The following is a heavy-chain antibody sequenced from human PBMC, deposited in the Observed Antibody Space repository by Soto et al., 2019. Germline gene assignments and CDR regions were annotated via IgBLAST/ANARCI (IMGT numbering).Heavy chain of an antibody. V-gene: IGHV3-74*01. CDR3: ARDGEVY. Sequence: GGSLRLSCAASGFSFSSCWMHWVRQVPGKGLVWVSRINTDGSATNYADSVKGRFTVSRDNAKNTQYLQMNSLRAEDTAVYYCARDGEVYRGQGTLVTVFS. D-gene: IGHD2-21*01. CDR2: INTDGSAT. J-gene: IGHJ4*02. CDR1: GFSFSSCW.